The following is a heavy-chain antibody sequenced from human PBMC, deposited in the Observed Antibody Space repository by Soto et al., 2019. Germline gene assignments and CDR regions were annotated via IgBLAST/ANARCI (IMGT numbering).Heavy chain of an antibody. D-gene: IGHD2-8*01. CDR2: ISYDGSNK. J-gene: IGHJ4*02. CDR1: GFTFSSYA. Sequence: QVQLVESGGGVVQPGRSLRLSCAASGFTFSSYAMHWVRQAPGKGLEWVAVISYDGSNKYYADSVKGRFTISRDNSKNTLYLQMNSLRAEDTAVYYCASKNLAYCTNGVCPDYWGQGTLVTVSS. CDR3: ASKNLAYCTNGVCPDY. V-gene: IGHV3-30-3*01.